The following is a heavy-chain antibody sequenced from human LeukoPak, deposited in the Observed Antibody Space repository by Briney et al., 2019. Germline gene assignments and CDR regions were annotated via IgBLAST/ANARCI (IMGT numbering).Heavy chain of an antibody. V-gene: IGHV5-51*01. CDR3: ARQPGAGWFDP. J-gene: IGHJ5*02. D-gene: IGHD3-10*01. CDR2: INPGDSDT. CDR1: GYSFTSSW. Sequence: GESLKISCQASGYSFTSSWSGWARQMPGKGLEWMAIINPGDSDTRYSPSFQGQVTISADKSISTVYLQWGSLKASDTAMYYCARQPGAGWFDPWGQGTLVTVSS.